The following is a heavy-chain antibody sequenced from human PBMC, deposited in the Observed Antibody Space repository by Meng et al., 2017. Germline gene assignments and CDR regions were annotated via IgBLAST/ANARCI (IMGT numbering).Heavy chain of an antibody. CDR1: GYTFTSYD. J-gene: IGHJ6*02. D-gene: IGHD2-2*01. Sequence: SVKVSCKASGYTFTSYDINWVRQAPGQGLEWMGGIIPIFGTANYAQKFQGRVTITADESTSTAYMELSSLRSEDTAVYYCARVSVVVPAASSSGYYYYGMDVWGQGTTVTVSS. V-gene: IGHV1-69*13. CDR2: IIPIFGTA. CDR3: ARVSVVVPAASSSGYYYYGMDV.